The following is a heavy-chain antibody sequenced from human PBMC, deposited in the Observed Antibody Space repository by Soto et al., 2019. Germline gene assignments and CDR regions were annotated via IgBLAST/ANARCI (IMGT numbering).Heavy chain of an antibody. CDR3: TRRHDDYYFDY. CDR1: GFTFGDYV. J-gene: IGHJ4*02. CDR2: IRSKAYGGTT. D-gene: IGHD4-17*01. V-gene: IGHV3-49*03. Sequence: GGSLRLSCRASGFTFGDYVMSWFRQAPGKGLEWVSFIRSKAYGGTTEYAASVKGRFTISRDDSKSIAYLQMNSLKTEDTAVYYCTRRHDDYYFDYWGQGTLVTVSS.